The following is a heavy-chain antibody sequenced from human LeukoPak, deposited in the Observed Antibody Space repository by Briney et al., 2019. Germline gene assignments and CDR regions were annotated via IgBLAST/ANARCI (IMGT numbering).Heavy chain of an antibody. D-gene: IGHD1-26*01. J-gene: IGHJ4*02. CDR2: INPNNGGT. CDR3: ARGWELNARFFDY. V-gene: IGHV1-2*06. CDR1: RYTFTPYY. Sequence: ASVKVSCKAARYTFTPYYLHWVRQAPGQGLEWMGRINPNNGGTNYPQKFQGRVTMTRDTSINTAYMELSSLKSDDTAVYYCARGWELNARFFDYWGQGTLVTVSS.